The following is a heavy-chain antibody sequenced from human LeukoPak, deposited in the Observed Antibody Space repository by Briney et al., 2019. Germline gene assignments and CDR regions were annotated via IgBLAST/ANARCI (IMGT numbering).Heavy chain of an antibody. CDR3: AKDLSGYDSPTYLDY. Sequence: PGGSLRLSCAASGFTFSSYGMHWVRQAPGKGLEWVSAISGSGGSTYYADSVKGRFTISRDNSKNTLYLQMNSLRAEDTAVYYCAKDLSGYDSPTYLDYWGQGTLVTVSS. CDR2: ISGSGGST. D-gene: IGHD5-12*01. CDR1: GFTFSSYG. J-gene: IGHJ4*02. V-gene: IGHV3-23*01.